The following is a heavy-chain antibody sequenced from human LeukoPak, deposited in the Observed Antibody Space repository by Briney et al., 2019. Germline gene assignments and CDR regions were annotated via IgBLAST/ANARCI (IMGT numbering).Heavy chain of an antibody. J-gene: IGHJ4*02. CDR1: GFTFGTYA. CDR3: AEDTGYGYGTYYFDY. Sequence: GGSLRLSCAASGFTFGTYAMTWVRQAPGKGLESVSAISGSGGSTYYAESVESRFTISRDNAKNTLYLQMNRLIAEDTVVYYGAEDTGYGYGTYYFDYWGQGTLVTVTS. CDR2: ISGSGGST. V-gene: IGHV3-23*01. D-gene: IGHD5-18*01.